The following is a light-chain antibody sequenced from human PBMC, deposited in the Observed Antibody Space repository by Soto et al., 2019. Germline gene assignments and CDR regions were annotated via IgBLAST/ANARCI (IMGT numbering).Light chain of an antibody. V-gene: IGKV1-5*01. CDR3: QQYIGLWT. J-gene: IGKJ1*01. CDR2: GAS. Sequence: DIQLTQSPSTLSASVGDRVTITCRASQTISTFLAWYQQKPGKAPHLLIYGASSLQSEVPSRFSGSGSGTEFTLSISSLQPDDLGTYYCQQYIGLWTFGQGTKVDLK. CDR1: QTISTF.